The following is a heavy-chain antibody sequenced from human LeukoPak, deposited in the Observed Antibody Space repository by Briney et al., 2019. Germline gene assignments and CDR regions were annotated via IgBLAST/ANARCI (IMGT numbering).Heavy chain of an antibody. CDR3: AKDRTTGTTAGDYFDY. Sequence: GGSLRLSCAAAGFTFSSYGMHWVRQAPGKGLEWVAFIRYDGSNKYYADSVKGRFTISRDNSKNTLYLQMNSLRAEDTAVYYCAKDRTTGTTAGDYFDYWGQGTLVTVSS. J-gene: IGHJ4*02. V-gene: IGHV3-30*02. CDR1: GFTFSSYG. D-gene: IGHD1-1*01. CDR2: IRYDGSNK.